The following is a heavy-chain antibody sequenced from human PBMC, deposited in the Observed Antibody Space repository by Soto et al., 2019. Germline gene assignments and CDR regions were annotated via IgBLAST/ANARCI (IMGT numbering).Heavy chain of an antibody. CDR1: GCTFGDYA. CDR3: TRVLPPGYDILTGPDY. J-gene: IGHJ4*02. CDR2: IRSKAYGGTT. V-gene: IGHV3-49*03. D-gene: IGHD3-9*01. Sequence: GGSLRLSCTASGCTFGDYAMSWFRQATGKGLEWVGFIRSKAYGGTTEYAASVKGRFTISRDDSKSIAYLQMNSLKTEDTAVYYCTRVLPPGYDILTGPDYWGQGTLVTVSS.